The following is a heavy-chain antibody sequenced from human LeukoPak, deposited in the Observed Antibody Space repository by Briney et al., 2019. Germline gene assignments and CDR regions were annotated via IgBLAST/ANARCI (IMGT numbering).Heavy chain of an antibody. Sequence: GGSRRLSCAASGFTFSDYNMNWVRQAPGKGLEWVSSISSSSNYIYYADSVKGRFTISRDNAKNSLYVQVNSLRAEDTAVYYCARGYCSSTSCYFDSWGLGTLVTVSS. J-gene: IGHJ4*02. CDR3: ARGYCSSTSCYFDS. CDR1: GFTFSDYN. CDR2: ISSSSNYI. D-gene: IGHD2-2*01. V-gene: IGHV3-21*01.